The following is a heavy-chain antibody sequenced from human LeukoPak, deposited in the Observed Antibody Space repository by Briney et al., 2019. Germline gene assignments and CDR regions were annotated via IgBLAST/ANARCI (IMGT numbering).Heavy chain of an antibody. D-gene: IGHD3-22*01. CDR3: AXXPPDYYDSSGYYYDY. J-gene: IGHJ4*02. Sequence: XETLSLTCAVYGGSFSGYYWSWIRQPPGKGLEWIGEINHSGSTNYNPSLKSRVTISVDTSKNQFSLKLSSVTAADTAVYYCAXXPPDYYDSSGYYYDYWGQGTLVTVSS. V-gene: IGHV4-34*01. CDR1: GGSFSGYY. CDR2: INHSGST.